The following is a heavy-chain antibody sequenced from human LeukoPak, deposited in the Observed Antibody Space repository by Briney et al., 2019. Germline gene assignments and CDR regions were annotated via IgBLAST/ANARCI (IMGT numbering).Heavy chain of an antibody. CDR2: LYYSGSA. J-gene: IGHJ6*03. V-gene: IGHV4-38-2*01. Sequence: PSETLSLTCAVSGYYITNGYHWGWIRQSPGKGLEGIASLYYSGSAYYNPSIKSRVTILVDTSKNQFSLKVSSVTAADTAVYYCAGGYDFWSGYYGLGYYYYYMDVWGKGTTVTVSS. D-gene: IGHD3-3*01. CDR1: GYYITNGYH. CDR3: AGGYDFWSGYYGLGYYYYYMDV.